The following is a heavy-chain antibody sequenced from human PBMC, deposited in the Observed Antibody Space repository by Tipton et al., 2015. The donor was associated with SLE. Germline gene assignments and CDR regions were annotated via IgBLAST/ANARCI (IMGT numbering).Heavy chain of an antibody. CDR1: GGSISSSSYY. CDR2: IYYSGST. V-gene: IGHV4-61*01. CDR3: ARGVATTVTPYDAFDI. Sequence: TLSLTCTVSGGSISSSSYYWSWIRQPPGKGLEWIGYIYYSGSTNYNPSLKSRVTISVDTSKNQFSLKLSSVTAADTAVYYCARGVATTVTPYDAFDIWGQGTMVTVSS. D-gene: IGHD4-17*01. J-gene: IGHJ3*02.